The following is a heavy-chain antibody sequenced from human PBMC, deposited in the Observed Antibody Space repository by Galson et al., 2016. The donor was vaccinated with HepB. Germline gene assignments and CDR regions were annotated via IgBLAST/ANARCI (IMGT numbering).Heavy chain of an antibody. CDR1: GGSFSSYV. CDR3: ARDWGIGWYYFDS. J-gene: IGHJ4*02. Sequence: SVKVSCKASGGSFSSYVISWVRQAPGQGLEWMGSIFATSNYAQKFQGRITITADKSTGTAYMELTSLTSEDTAVYFCARDWGIGWYYFDSWGQGTLVTVSP. CDR2: IFATS. D-gene: IGHD6-19*01. V-gene: IGHV1-69*06.